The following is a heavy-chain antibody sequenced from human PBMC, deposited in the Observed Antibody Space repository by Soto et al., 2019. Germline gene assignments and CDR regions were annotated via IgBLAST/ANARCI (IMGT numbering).Heavy chain of an antibody. CDR1: GFTFSSYP. CDR3: AKDITDIVVVPAAEANWFDP. D-gene: IGHD2-2*01. V-gene: IGHV3-23*01. Sequence: EVQLLESGGGLVQPGGSLRLSCAASGFTFSSYPMSWVRQAPGKGLEWVSAISGSGGSTYYADSVKGRFTISRDNSKNTLYLQMNSLRAEDTAVYYCAKDITDIVVVPAAEANWFDPWGQGTLVTVSS. CDR2: ISGSGGST. J-gene: IGHJ5*02.